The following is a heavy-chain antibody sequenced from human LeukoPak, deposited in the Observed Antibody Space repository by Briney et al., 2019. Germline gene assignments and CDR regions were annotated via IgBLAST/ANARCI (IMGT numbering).Heavy chain of an antibody. J-gene: IGHJ4*02. V-gene: IGHV4-39*02. D-gene: IGHD3-10*01. CDR2: VSDSGST. Sequence: PSETLSLTCTVSGGSIISRSYFWAWLRQPAGKGLEWIGSVSDSGSTTYNPSPSLKSRVTISVDTSKNQFSLKLSSVTAAGTAVYHCARETSGTSKIDSWGQGTLVTVSS. CDR3: ARETSGTSKIDS. CDR1: GGSIISRSYF.